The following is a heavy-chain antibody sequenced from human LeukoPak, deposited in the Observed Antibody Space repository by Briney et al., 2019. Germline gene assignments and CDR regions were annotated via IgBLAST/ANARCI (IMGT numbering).Heavy chain of an antibody. CDR3: AKDNIRIVVAGTIDS. CDR2: ISWNSGST. J-gene: IGHJ4*02. V-gene: IGHV3-9*01. D-gene: IGHD6-19*01. Sequence: GGSLRLSCAASGFTFDEYAMHWVRQAPGRGLEWVSGISWNSGSTGYAGSVQGRFTISRDNAKNSLYLQMNSLRSEDTALYYCAKDNIRIVVAGTIDSWGQGTLVTVSS. CDR1: GFTFDEYA.